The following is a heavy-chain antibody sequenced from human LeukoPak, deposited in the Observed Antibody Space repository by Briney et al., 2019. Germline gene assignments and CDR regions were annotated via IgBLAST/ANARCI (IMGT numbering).Heavy chain of an antibody. D-gene: IGHD2-15*01. CDR2: ISVSGNT. J-gene: IGHJ6*03. CDR1: GFTLSSYA. V-gene: IGHV3-23*01. CDR3: ARVLRYCSGGNCYSGGLGYMDV. Sequence: GGSLRLSCAASGFTLSSYAMSWVRQGPGKGLEGVSAISVSGNTYHADSVKGQFTISRDSSKNTLYLQMNSLRAGDAAVYYCARVLRYCSGGNCYSGGLGYMDVWGKGTTVTISS.